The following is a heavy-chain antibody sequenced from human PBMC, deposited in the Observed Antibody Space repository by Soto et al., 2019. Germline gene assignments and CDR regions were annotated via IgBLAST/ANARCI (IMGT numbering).Heavy chain of an antibody. CDR3: AKDKWGGSYGAFDI. CDR1: GFTFDDYA. Sequence: PGGSLRLSCAASGFTFDDYAMHWVRQAPGKGLEWVSGISWNSGSIGYADSVKGRFTISRDNAKNSLYLQMNSLRAEDTALYYCAKDKWGGSYGAFDIWGQGTMVPGSS. D-gene: IGHD1-26*01. V-gene: IGHV3-9*01. J-gene: IGHJ3*02. CDR2: ISWNSGSI.